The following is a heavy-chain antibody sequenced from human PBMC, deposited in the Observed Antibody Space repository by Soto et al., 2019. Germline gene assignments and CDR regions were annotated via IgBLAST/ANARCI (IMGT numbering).Heavy chain of an antibody. V-gene: IGHV2-5*02. Sequence: QITLNESGPTVVRPTETLTLTCRVSGFSLTTSGVGVGWIRQSPGKAPELLALIYWDDDKSYSASLKSRLTITKDTSKSQVVLTVSDLDPTNTATYYCAHRVLRTVFGLVTTTAIYFDFWGQGTPVAVSS. CDR2: IYWDDDK. J-gene: IGHJ4*02. CDR1: GFSLTTSGVG. CDR3: AHRVLRTVFGLVTTTAIYFDF. D-gene: IGHD3-3*01.